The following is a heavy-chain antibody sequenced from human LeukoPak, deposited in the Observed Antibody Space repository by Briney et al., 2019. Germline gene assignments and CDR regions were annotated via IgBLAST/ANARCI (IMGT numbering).Heavy chain of an antibody. D-gene: IGHD3-22*01. CDR3: ARDLYYYDSSGYYYGTQGWFDP. J-gene: IGHJ5*02. V-gene: IGHV4-34*01. Sequence: SETLSLTCAVYGGSFSGYYWSWIRQPPGKGLEWIGSIYYSGSTYYNPSLKSRVTISVDTSKNQFSLKLSSVTAADTAVYYCARDLYYYDSSGYYYGTQGWFDPWGQGTLVTVSS. CDR1: GGSFSGYY. CDR2: IYYSGST.